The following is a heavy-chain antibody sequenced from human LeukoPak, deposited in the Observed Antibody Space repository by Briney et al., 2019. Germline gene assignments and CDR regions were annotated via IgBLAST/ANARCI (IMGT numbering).Heavy chain of an antibody. CDR2: ISAHDGTR. CDR3: ARRVPEYSSSPGVDY. CDR1: GGTFSSYA. D-gene: IGHD5-12*01. Sequence: ASVKVSCKASGGTFSSYAISWVRQAPGQGLEWMGWISAHDGTRNYALKHEDRVTMTTDTSTSTAYMELRDLTSDDTAVYYCARRVPEYSSSPGVDYWGQGTLVIVSS. J-gene: IGHJ4*02. V-gene: IGHV1-18*01.